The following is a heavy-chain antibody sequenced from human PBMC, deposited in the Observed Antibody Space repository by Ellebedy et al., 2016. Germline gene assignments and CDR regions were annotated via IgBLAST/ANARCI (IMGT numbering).Heavy chain of an antibody. J-gene: IGHJ6*04. D-gene: IGHD3-3*01. CDR1: SYTFTTYG. CDR3: ARSHDFWSGYDV. CDR2: MNPNSGNT. V-gene: IGHV1-8*02. Sequence: ASVKVSXKTSSYTFTTYGITWVRQATGQGLEWMGWMNPNSGNTGYAQKFQGRVTMTRNTSINTAYMELSSLRSDDTAVYYCARSHDFWSGYDVWGKGTTVTVSS.